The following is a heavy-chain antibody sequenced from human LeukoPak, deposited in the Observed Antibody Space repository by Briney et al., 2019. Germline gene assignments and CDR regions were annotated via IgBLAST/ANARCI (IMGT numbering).Heavy chain of an antibody. Sequence: PSETLSLTCTVSGGSISSYYWSWMRQPPGKGPEWIGYIYYSGSTNYNPSLKSRVTISVDTSKNQFSLKLSSVTAADTAVYYCARSPPMVVVVQAAMDVWGKGTTVTVSS. V-gene: IGHV4-59*01. D-gene: IGHD2-2*01. CDR2: IYYSGST. CDR1: GGSISSYY. CDR3: ARSPPMVVVVQAAMDV. J-gene: IGHJ6*03.